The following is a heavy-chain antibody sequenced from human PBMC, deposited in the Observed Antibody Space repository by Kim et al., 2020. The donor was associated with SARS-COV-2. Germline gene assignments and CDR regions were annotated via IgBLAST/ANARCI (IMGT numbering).Heavy chain of an antibody. D-gene: IGHD3-16*02. V-gene: IGHV3-23*01. Sequence: GRFTTSRDNSKNTLYLQMNSLRAEDTAVYYCAKAGPRLGELSLGPHYFDYWGQGTLVTVSS. J-gene: IGHJ4*02. CDR3: AKAGPRLGELSLGPHYFDY.